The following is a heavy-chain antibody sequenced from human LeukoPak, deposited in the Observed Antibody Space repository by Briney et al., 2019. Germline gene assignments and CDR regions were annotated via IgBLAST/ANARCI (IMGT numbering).Heavy chain of an antibody. Sequence: PSETLSLTCAVYGGSFSGYYWSWIRQPPGKGLEWIGEINHSGSTNYNPSLKSRVTISVDTSKNQFSLKLSSVTAADTAVYYCASLGYCSGGSCRYFDYWGQGTLVTVSS. CDR1: GGSFSGYY. J-gene: IGHJ4*02. CDR3: ASLGYCSGGSCRYFDY. CDR2: INHSGST. D-gene: IGHD2-15*01. V-gene: IGHV4-34*01.